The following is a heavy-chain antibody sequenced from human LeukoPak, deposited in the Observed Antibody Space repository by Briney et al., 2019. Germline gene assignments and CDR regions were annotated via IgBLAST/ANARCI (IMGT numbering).Heavy chain of an antibody. V-gene: IGHV7-4-1*02. CDR3: ARGNRKIAVDI. CDR2: INTNTGNP. D-gene: IGHD6-19*01. CDR1: GYTFTNYA. J-gene: IGHJ4*02. Sequence: GASVKVSCKASGYTFTNYAMNWVRQAPGRGLEWMGWINTNTGNPTYAQGFTGRFVFSLDTSVSTAYLQISSLKAEDTAVYYCARGNRKIAVDIWGQGTLVTVSS.